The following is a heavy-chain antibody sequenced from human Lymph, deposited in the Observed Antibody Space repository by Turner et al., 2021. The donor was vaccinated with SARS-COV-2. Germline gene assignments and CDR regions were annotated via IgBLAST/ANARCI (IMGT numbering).Heavy chain of an antibody. CDR2: IIPILRIA. CDR3: ARVVGGFGELGYYYYYGMDV. D-gene: IGHD3-10*01. J-gene: IGHJ6*02. CDR1: GGTFSSYA. Sequence: QVQLVQSGAEVKKPGSSVKVSCKASGGTFSSYAISWVRQAPGQGLGGMGGIIPILRIATYAQKFQGRVTITAEKSTSTAYMELSSLRSEDTAVFYCARVVGGFGELGYYYYYGMDVWGQGTTVTVSS. V-gene: IGHV1-69*10.